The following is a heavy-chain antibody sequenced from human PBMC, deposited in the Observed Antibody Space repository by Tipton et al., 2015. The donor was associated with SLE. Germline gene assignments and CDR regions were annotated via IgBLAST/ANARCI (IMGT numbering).Heavy chain of an antibody. Sequence: TLSLTCTVSGGSIGSYYWSWIRQPPGKGLEWIGYIYYSGSTNYNPSLKSRVTISVDTSKNQFSLKLSSVTAADTAVYYCARRLTRYSGYDYFDYWGQGTLVTVS. D-gene: IGHD5-12*01. CDR3: ARRLTRYSGYDYFDY. CDR2: IYYSGST. CDR1: GGSIGSYY. J-gene: IGHJ4*02. V-gene: IGHV4-59*08.